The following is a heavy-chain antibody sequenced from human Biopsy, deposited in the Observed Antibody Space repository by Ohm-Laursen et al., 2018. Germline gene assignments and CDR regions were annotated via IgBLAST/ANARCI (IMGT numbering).Heavy chain of an antibody. CDR2: ISYTGYT. CDR1: GGSFTGHY. Sequence: TLSLTCTVSGGSFTGHYWSWIRQPPGKGLEWIGHISYTGYTSYKSSLKSRVTISLDTSRKHFSLRLTSLAAADTAVYYCARGSNEYGGLYFPHWGQGTLLTVSS. CDR3: ARGSNEYGGLYFPH. V-gene: IGHV4-59*11. J-gene: IGHJ1*01. D-gene: IGHD4-23*01.